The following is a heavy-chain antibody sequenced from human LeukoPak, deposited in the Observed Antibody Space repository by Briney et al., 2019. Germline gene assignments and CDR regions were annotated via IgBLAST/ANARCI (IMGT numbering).Heavy chain of an antibody. V-gene: IGHV3-66*01. J-gene: IGHJ3*02. D-gene: IGHD5-12*01. Sequence: GGSLRLSCGASGFTVSSSYMNWVRQSPGKGLEWVSVIYSDGRTYYADSVKGRFTISRDNSKNTLYLQMNSLRAEDTAVYYCARDSATIEAADAFDIWGQGTMVTVSS. CDR3: ARDSATIEAADAFDI. CDR2: IYSDGRT. CDR1: GFTVSSSY.